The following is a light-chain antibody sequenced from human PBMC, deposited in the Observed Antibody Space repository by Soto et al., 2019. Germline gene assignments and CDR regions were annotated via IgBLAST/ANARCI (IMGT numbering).Light chain of an antibody. CDR1: QTIRNNY. Sequence: ETVLTQSPGTLSLSPGERATLSCRASQTIRNNYLAWYRQTPGQAPRLLIYGASNRATGIADRFSGSGSGTDLTLIISRLEPEDFALYYCQQYAGSPWTFGQGTKVEIK. CDR2: GAS. CDR3: QQYAGSPWT. J-gene: IGKJ1*01. V-gene: IGKV3-20*01.